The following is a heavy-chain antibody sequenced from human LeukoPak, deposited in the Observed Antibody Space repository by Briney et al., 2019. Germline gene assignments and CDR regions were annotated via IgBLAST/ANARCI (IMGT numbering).Heavy chain of an antibody. D-gene: IGHD3-22*01. J-gene: IGHJ4*02. V-gene: IGHV3-73*01. Sequence: PGGSLRLSCAASGFTFSGSAMHWVRQASGKGLEWVGRIRSKANSYATAYAASVKGRFTISRDDSKNTAYLQMNSLKTEDTAVYYCTRHLTYYYDSTTQAQGYWGQGTLVTVSS. CDR1: GFTFSGSA. CDR2: IRSKANSYAT. CDR3: TRHLTYYYDSTTQAQGY.